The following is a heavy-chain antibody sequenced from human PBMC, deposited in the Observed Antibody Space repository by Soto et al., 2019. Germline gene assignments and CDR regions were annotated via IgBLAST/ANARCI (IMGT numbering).Heavy chain of an antibody. CDR3: ARVGAAGYYYDSSAYS. J-gene: IGHJ4*02. CDR2: IYYSGST. D-gene: IGHD3-22*01. CDR1: GASISSTSHY. Sequence: SETLSLTCSVSGASISSTSHYWNWIRQHPGKGLEWIGYIYYSGSTSYSPSLRSRVTISVDTSKNQFSLRLTSVTAADTAVYYCARVGAAGYYYDSSAYSWGQGTLVTVSS. V-gene: IGHV4-31*03.